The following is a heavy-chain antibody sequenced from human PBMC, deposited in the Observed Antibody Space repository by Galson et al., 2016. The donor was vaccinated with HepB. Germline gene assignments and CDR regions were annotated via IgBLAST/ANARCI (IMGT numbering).Heavy chain of an antibody. D-gene: IGHD5-18*01. J-gene: IGHJ4*02. CDR1: GFTFSSYS. V-gene: IGHV3-21*01. Sequence: SLRLSCAASGFTFSSYSMNWVRQAPGKGLEWVSSISSSSSYIYYADPVKGRFTIPRDNAKNSLYLQMNSLRAEDTAVYYCASGYSYGYFYYWGQGTLVTVSS. CDR2: ISSSSSYI. CDR3: ASGYSYGYFYY.